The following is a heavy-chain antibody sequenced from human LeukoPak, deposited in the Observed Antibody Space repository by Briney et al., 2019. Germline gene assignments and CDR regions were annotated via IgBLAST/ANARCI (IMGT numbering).Heavy chain of an antibody. V-gene: IGHV3-48*04. CDR2: ISSSSTI. CDR1: GFTFSSYS. D-gene: IGHD2-21*01. J-gene: IGHJ4*02. CDR3: ARDWMLFHRPDY. Sequence: GGSLRLSCAASGFTFSSYSMNWVRQAPGKGLEWVSYISSSSTIYYADSVKGRFTISRDNAKNSLFLQMNSLRAEDTAMYYCARDWMLFHRPDYWGQGTLVTVSS.